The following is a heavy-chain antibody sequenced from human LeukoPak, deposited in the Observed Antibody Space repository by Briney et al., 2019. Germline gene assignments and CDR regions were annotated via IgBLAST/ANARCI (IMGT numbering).Heavy chain of an antibody. CDR2: IYYSGST. CDR3: ARDGLPYDILTPAGWFDP. Sequence: SETLSLTCTVSGGSISSCYWSWIRQPPGKGLEWIGYIYYSGSTNYNPSLKSRVTISVDTSKNQFSLKLSSVTAADTAVYYCARDGLPYDILTPAGWFDPWGQGTLVTVSS. V-gene: IGHV4-59*01. D-gene: IGHD3-9*01. CDR1: GGSISSCY. J-gene: IGHJ5*02.